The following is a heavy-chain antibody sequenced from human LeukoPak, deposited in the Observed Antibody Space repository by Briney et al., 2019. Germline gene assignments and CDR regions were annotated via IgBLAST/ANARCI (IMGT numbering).Heavy chain of an antibody. CDR3: AELGITMIGGV. J-gene: IGHJ6*04. CDR1: GFTFSSYE. Sequence: GGSLRLSCAASGFTFSSYEMAWVRQAPGKGLEWVSYISSSGSTIYYADSVKGRFTISRDNAKNSLYLQMNSLRAEDTAVYYCAELGITMIGGVWGKGTTVTISS. D-gene: IGHD3-10*02. CDR2: ISSSGSTI. V-gene: IGHV3-48*03.